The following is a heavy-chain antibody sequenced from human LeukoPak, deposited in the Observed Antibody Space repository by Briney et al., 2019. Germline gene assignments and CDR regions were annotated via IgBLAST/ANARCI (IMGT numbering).Heavy chain of an antibody. CDR3: VRVGRSLHWSPDF. CDR1: GGSISNHY. J-gene: IGHJ4*02. V-gene: IGHV4-59*11. CDR2: ISYNGKT. Sequence: SETLSLTCTVSGGSISNHYWGCVRQPPGKGPERIAYISYNGKTNYNPSLRSRVTMSVDMSKNQFSLNLTSMTAADTAVYYCVRVGRSLHWSPDFWGLGTLVTVSS. D-gene: IGHD1-1*01.